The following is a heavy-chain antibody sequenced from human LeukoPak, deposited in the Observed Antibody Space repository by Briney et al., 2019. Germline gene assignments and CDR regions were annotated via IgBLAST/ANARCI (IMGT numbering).Heavy chain of an antibody. CDR3: ARHPLYCSSTSCPSSDY. CDR2: IDPSDSYT. D-gene: IGHD2-2*01. Sequence: TGESLKISCKGSGYSFTSYWISWVRQMPGKGLEWMGRIDPSDSYTNYSPSFQGHVTISADKSISTAYLQWSSLKASDTAMYYCARHPLYCSSTSCPSSDYWGQGTLVTVSS. CDR1: GYSFTSYW. V-gene: IGHV5-10-1*01. J-gene: IGHJ4*02.